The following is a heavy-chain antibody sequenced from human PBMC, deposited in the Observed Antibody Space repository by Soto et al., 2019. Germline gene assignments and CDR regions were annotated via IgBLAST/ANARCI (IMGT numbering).Heavy chain of an antibody. CDR3: TKDRVPDGIYSFDY. Sequence: HPGGSLRLSCEASGFTFSYYGLTWVRQAPGKGLEWVSFIDLSGTTTYYRDSVKGRFTIFKDKSMNTVYLQMNSLTVEDAAVYYCTKDRVPDGIYSFDYWGQGALVTVSS. CDR1: GFTFSYYG. D-gene: IGHD2-15*01. V-gene: IGHV3-23*03. J-gene: IGHJ4*02. CDR2: IDLSGTTT.